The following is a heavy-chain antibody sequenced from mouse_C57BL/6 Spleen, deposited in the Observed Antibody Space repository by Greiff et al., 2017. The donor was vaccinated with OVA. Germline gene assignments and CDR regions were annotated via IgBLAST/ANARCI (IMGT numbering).Heavy chain of an antibody. CDR1: GYAFTNYL. J-gene: IGHJ2*01. Sequence: QVQLQQSGAELVRPGTSVKVSCKASGYAFTNYLIEWVKQRPGQGLEWIGVINPGSGGSNYNEKFKGKATLTASKSSSTAYMQLSSLTSEDSAVYFCARIDGPFDYWGQGTTLTVSS. D-gene: IGHD2-3*01. V-gene: IGHV1-54*01. CDR2: INPGSGGS. CDR3: ARIDGPFDY.